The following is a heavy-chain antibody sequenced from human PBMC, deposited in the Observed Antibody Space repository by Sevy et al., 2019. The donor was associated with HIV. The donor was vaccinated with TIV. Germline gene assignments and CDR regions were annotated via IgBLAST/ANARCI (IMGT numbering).Heavy chain of an antibody. J-gene: IGHJ4*02. CDR2: IYYSGST. CDR3: ARGKVFWSGYIFDY. CDR1: GGSISSGDYY. V-gene: IGHV4-30-4*01. D-gene: IGHD3-3*01. Sequence: SETLSLTCTVSGGSISSGDYYWSWIRQPPGKGLEWIGYIYYSGSTYYNPSLKSRVTLSVDTSKNQFSLKLSSVTAADTAVYYCARGKVFWSGYIFDYWGQGTLVTVSS.